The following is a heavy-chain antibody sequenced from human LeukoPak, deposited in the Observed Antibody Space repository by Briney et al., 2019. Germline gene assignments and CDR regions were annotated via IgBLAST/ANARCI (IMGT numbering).Heavy chain of an antibody. CDR2: IYYSGST. D-gene: IGHD6-25*01. CDR3: ARSAGSVDY. J-gene: IGHJ4*02. V-gene: IGHV4-59*08. Sequence: SETLSLTCTVSGGSISSYYWSWIRQPPGKGLEWVGYIYYSGSTNYNPSLKSRVTISVDTSKNQFSLKLSSVTAADTAVYYCARSAGSVDYWGQGTLVTVSS. CDR1: GGSISSYY.